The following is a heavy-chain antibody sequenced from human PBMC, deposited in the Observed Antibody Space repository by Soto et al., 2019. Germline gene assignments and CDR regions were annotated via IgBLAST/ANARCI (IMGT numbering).Heavy chain of an antibody. Sequence: GASVKVSCKASGGTFSRYTISWVRQAPGQGLEWMGRIIPILGIANYAQKFQGRVTITADKSTSTAYMELSSLRSEDTAVYYCARDLPSSSAGADYWGQGTLVTVSS. J-gene: IGHJ4*02. CDR2: IIPILGIA. D-gene: IGHD6-6*01. CDR3: ARDLPSSSAGADY. V-gene: IGHV1-69*04. CDR1: GGTFSRYT.